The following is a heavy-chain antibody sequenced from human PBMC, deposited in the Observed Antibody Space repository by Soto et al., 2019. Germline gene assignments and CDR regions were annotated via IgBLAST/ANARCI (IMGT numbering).Heavy chain of an antibody. CDR1: GGSISSYY. J-gene: IGHJ6*02. CDR3: ARDSGIGYDYGDPMGRDYGMDV. V-gene: IGHV4-59*01. Sequence: SETLSLTCTVSGGSISSYYWSWIRQPPGKGLEWIGYIYYSGSTNYNPSLKSRVTISVDTSKNQFSLKLSSVTAADTAVYYCARDSGIGYDYGDPMGRDYGMDVWGQGTTVTVSS. CDR2: IYYSGST. D-gene: IGHD4-17*01.